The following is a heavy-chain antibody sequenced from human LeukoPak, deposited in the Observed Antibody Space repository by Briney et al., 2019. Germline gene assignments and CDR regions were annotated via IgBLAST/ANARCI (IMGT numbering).Heavy chain of an antibody. CDR2: IIPIFGTA. D-gene: IGHD4-17*01. CDR1: GGTFSSYA. Sequence: GASVKVSCKASGGTFSSYAISWVRQAPGQGLEWMGGIIPIFGTANYAQKFQGRVTITADESTSTAYMELSSLRSEDTAVYYCARDLVGLREFDYWGQGTLVTVSS. J-gene: IGHJ4*02. V-gene: IGHV1-69*13. CDR3: ARDLVGLREFDY.